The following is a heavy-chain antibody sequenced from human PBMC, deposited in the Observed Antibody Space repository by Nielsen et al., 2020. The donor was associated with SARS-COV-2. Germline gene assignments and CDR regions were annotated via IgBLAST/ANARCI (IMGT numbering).Heavy chain of an antibody. V-gene: IGHV3-9*01. CDR1: GFTFDDYA. CDR3: ARDWSRAFDV. J-gene: IGHJ3*01. Sequence: SLKISCAASGFTFDDYAMHWVRQAPGKGLEWVSGISWNSGSIGYADSVKGRFTISRDNAKNSLYLQMNNLRAEDTAVYYCARDWSRAFDVWGQGTMVTVSS. CDR2: ISWNSGSI.